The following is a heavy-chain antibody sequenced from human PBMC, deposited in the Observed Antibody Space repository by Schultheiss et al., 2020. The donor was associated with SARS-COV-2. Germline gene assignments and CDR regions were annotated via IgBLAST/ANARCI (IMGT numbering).Heavy chain of an antibody. D-gene: IGHD6-13*01. CDR3: AMMQQLVHDY. CDR1: GFNFNDYY. V-gene: IGHV3-72*01. Sequence: GGSLRLSCAASGFNFNDYYMSWVRQAPGKGLEWVGRTRNKANSYTTEYAASVKGRFTISRDDSKNSLYLQMNSLKTEDTAVYYCAMMQQLVHDYWGQGTLVTVSS. CDR2: TRNKANSYTT. J-gene: IGHJ4*02.